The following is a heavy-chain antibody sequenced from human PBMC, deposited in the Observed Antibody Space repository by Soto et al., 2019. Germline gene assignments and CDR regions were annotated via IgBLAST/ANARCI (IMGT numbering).Heavy chain of an antibody. CDR1: GYSFDSYG. CDR3: ARDYSLWTGYAEP. CDR2: ISPYNGNT. Sequence: QVLLVQSGGEVKKPGASVKVSCKASGYSFDSYGISWLRQAPGQGLEWMGWISPYNGNTRIPQKLRGRVPMTTDTSTNTAFLELTSLTSDDTAVYYCARDYSLWTGYAEPWGQGSLVTVSS. D-gene: IGHD2-2*01. V-gene: IGHV1-18*01. J-gene: IGHJ5*02.